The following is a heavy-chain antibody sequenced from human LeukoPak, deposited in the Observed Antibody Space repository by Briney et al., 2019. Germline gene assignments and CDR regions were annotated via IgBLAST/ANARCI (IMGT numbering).Heavy chain of an antibody. V-gene: IGHV1-2*02. D-gene: IGHD4-23*01. CDR3: ARDNRGVTENYMDV. CDR2: INPNSGGT. Sequence: GASVKVSCKASGYTFTGYCMHWVRQAPGQGLEWMGWINPNSGGTNYAQKFQGRVTMTRDTSISTAYMELSRLRSDDTAVYYCARDNRGVTENYMDVWGKGTTVTVSS. CDR1: GYTFTGYC. J-gene: IGHJ6*03.